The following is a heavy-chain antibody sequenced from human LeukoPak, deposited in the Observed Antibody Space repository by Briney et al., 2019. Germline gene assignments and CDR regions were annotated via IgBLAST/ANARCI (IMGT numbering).Heavy chain of an antibody. CDR1: GGSINNYY. J-gene: IGHJ4*02. D-gene: IGHD4-11*01. Sequence: PSETLSLTCTVSGGSINNYYWSWIRQPAGKGLGWIGLIYSSGSTSYNPSLKSRVTMSVDASKKQFSLRLSSVTAADTAVYYCASYSNYAGDYWGQGTLVTVSS. CDR2: IYSSGST. CDR3: ASYSNYAGDY. V-gene: IGHV4-4*07.